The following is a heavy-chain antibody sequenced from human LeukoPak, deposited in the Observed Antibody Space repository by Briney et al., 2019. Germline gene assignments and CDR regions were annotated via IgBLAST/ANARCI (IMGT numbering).Heavy chain of an antibody. V-gene: IGHV3-7*01. D-gene: IGHD4-17*01. CDR2: IKQDGSEK. J-gene: IGHJ4*02. Sequence: PGGSLRLSCAASGFTFSSYWMSWVRQAPGKGLEWVANIKQDGSEKYYVDSVKGRFTISRDNAKSSLYLQMNSLRAEDTAVYYCAREGRKDYGDFFDYWGQGTLVTVSS. CDR3: AREGRKDYGDFFDY. CDR1: GFTFSSYW.